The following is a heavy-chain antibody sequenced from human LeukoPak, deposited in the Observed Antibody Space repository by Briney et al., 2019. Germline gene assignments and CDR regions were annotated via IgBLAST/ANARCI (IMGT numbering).Heavy chain of an antibody. CDR3: ARDSFSSGWYKFYYFDY. Sequence: ASVKVSCKASGYTFTSYAMHWVRQAPGQRLEWMGWINAGNGNTKYSQKFQGRVTITRDTSASTAYMELSSLRSEDTAVHYCARDSFSSGWYKFYYFDYWGQGTLVTVSS. J-gene: IGHJ4*02. D-gene: IGHD6-19*01. CDR1: GYTFTSYA. V-gene: IGHV1-3*01. CDR2: INAGNGNT.